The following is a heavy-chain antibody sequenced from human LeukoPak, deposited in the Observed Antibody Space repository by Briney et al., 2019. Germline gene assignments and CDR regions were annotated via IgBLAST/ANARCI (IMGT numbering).Heavy chain of an antibody. Sequence: GASVKVSCKASGYTFTSYGISWVRQAPGQGLEWMGWISAYNGNTSYAQKLQGRVTMTTDTSTSTAYMELRSLKSDDTAVYYCARLKYYYDSSGYYYASPDDYWGQGTLVTVSS. CDR2: ISAYNGNT. D-gene: IGHD3-22*01. V-gene: IGHV1-18*01. CDR3: ARLKYYYDSSGYYYASPDDY. J-gene: IGHJ4*02. CDR1: GYTFTSYG.